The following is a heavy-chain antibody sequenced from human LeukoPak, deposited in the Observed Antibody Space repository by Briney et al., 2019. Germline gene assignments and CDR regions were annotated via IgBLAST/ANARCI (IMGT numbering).Heavy chain of an antibody. J-gene: IGHJ3*02. V-gene: IGHV4-4*07. D-gene: IGHD3-22*01. CDR2: IYTSGST. CDR1: GGSISSYY. CDR3: ARDQGWVLGELISNTFDI. Sequence: SETLSLTCTVSGGSISSYYWSWIRQPAGKGLEWIGRIYTSGSTNYNPSLKSRVTMSVDTSKNQFSLKLSSVTAADTAVYYCARDQGWVLGELISNTFDIWGQGTTVTVSS.